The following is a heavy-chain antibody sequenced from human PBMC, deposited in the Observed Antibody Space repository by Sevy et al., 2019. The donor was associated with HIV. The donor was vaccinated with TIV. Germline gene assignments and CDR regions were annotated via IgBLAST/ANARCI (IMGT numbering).Heavy chain of an antibody. CDR1: GFTFNKNS. CDR3: AREGCTRPHDF. CDR2: LSFGCGQI. Sequence: GGSLRLSWVASGFTFNKNSLSWVRQPPGKGLERVSTLSFGCGQINYADSVKGRFTISRDDSKNTLYLQMNSLRAEDTAVYYCAREGCTRPHDFWGQGTLVTVSS. D-gene: IGHD2-8*01. V-gene: IGHV3-23*01. J-gene: IGHJ4*02.